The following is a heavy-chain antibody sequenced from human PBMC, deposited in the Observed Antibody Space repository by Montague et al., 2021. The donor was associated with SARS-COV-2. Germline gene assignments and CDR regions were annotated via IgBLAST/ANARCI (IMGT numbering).Heavy chain of an antibody. J-gene: IGHJ4*02. Sequence: SETLSLTCAVYGVSFTAYYWSWIRQPPGKGLEWIGEINHNGATNYKSSLKSRVTMSVDTSKNQFSLNLTSVTAADTAVYFCSRTYRGTLDFWGQGILVTVS. CDR2: INHNGAT. D-gene: IGHD1-7*01. V-gene: IGHV4-34*01. CDR3: SRTYRGTLDF. CDR1: GVSFTAYY.